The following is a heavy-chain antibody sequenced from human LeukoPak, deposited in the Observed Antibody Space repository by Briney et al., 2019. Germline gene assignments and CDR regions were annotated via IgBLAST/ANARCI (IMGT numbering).Heavy chain of an antibody. D-gene: IGHD1-26*01. J-gene: IGHJ4*02. CDR3: ARDRGLGELLQDY. V-gene: IGHV1-69*04. CDR1: GGTFTIYA. Sequence: SLKVSSTASGGTFTIYAISSVRQAPGQGREWMGRIIPILGIANYAQKFQGRVTITADKSTSTAYMELSSLRSEDTAVYYCARDRGLGELLQDYWGQGTLVTVSS. CDR2: IIPILGIA.